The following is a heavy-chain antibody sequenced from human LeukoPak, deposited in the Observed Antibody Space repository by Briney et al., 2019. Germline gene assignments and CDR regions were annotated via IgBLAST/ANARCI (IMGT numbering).Heavy chain of an antibody. D-gene: IGHD3-10*01. V-gene: IGHV4-59*01. J-gene: IGHJ5*02. Sequence: PSETLSLTCTVSGGSISSYYWSWIRQPPGKGLEWIGYIYYSGSTNYNPSLKSRVTISVDTSKNQFSLKLSSVTAADTAVYYCAREEVLLWFGELLYMFDPWGQGTLVTVSS. CDR2: IYYSGST. CDR3: AREEVLLWFGELLYMFDP. CDR1: GGSISSYY.